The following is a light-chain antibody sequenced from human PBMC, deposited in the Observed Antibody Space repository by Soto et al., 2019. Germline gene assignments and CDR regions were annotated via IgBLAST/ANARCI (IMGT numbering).Light chain of an antibody. V-gene: IGKV1-5*01. CDR2: DAS. Sequence: DIQVTQCPSPLTASVGARVTITCGASQSVSGWLDWYQQKPGEAPKLRIYDASALPRGVPSRLSGSGYGTKFTLTIASMQTDDFETYYCQQYRSYSPTFGQGTKVDIK. CDR1: QSVSGW. CDR3: QQYRSYSPT. J-gene: IGKJ1*01.